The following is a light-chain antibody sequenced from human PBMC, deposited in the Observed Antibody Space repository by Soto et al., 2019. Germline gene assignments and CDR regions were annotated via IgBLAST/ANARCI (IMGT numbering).Light chain of an antibody. CDR1: QSVSSSY. V-gene: IGKV3-20*01. CDR2: GAS. J-gene: IGKJ4*01. Sequence: EIVLTQSPGTLSLSPGERATLSCRASQSVSSSYLAWYQQKPGQAPRLLIYGASSRATGIPDRLSGSGSGTDFTLTISRLEPEDFAVYYCQQYGSSHLTFGGGTKVEIK. CDR3: QQYGSSHLT.